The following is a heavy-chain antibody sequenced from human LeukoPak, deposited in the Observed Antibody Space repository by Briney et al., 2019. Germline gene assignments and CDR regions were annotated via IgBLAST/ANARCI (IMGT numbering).Heavy chain of an antibody. CDR3: AKDQYSNYGFWSPIDY. D-gene: IGHD4-11*01. CDR1: GFTFSSYA. J-gene: IGHJ4*02. CDR2: ISGSGGST. V-gene: IGHV3-23*01. Sequence: GGSLRLSCAASGFTFSSYAMHWVRQAPGKGLEWVLAISGSGGSTYYADSVKGRFTISRDNSKNTLYLQMNSLRAEDTAVYYCAKDQYSNYGFWSPIDYWGQGTLVTVSS.